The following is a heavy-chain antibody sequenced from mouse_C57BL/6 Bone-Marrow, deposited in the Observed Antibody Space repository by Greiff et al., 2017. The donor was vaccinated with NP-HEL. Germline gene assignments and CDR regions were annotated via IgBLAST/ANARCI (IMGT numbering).Heavy chain of an antibody. Sequence: QVQLQQSGAEPVKPGASVKMSCKASGYTFTTYPIEWMKQNHGKSLEWIGNFHPYNDDTKYNEKFKGKATLTVEKSSSTVYLELSRLTSDDSAVYYCARGPYYGNYWYFDVWGTGTTVTVSS. V-gene: IGHV1-47*01. CDR3: ARGPYYGNYWYFDV. J-gene: IGHJ1*03. CDR1: GYTFTTYP. D-gene: IGHD2-10*01. CDR2: FHPYNDDT.